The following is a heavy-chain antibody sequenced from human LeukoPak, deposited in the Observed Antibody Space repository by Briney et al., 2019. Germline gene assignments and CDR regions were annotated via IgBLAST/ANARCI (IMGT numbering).Heavy chain of an antibody. CDR2: IIPNLGTT. V-gene: IGHV1-69*04. CDR3: ATTNDGGGYQWGDFFDF. CDR1: GGTSNSHA. D-gene: IGHD3-22*01. J-gene: IGHJ4*02. Sequence: SVRVSCKASGGTSNSHAISWVRQAPGQGLEWMGRIIPNLGTTNRAQNFQDRVTLTADTSTNTAYMELTSLTSDDTAVYYCATTNDGGGYQWGDFFDFWGQGTLVTVSS.